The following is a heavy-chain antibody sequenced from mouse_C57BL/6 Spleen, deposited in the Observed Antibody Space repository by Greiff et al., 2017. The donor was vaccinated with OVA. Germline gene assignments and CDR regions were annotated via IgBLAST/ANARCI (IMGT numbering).Heavy chain of an antibody. Sequence: EVQGVESGGDLVKPGGSLKLSCAASGFTFSSYGMSWVRQTPDKRLEWVATISSGGSYTYYPDSVKGRFTIARDNAKNTLYLQMSSLKSEDTAMYYCARPLYYYGSSYHAMDYWGQGTSVTVSS. CDR2: ISSGGSYT. CDR3: ARPLYYYGSSYHAMDY. J-gene: IGHJ4*01. V-gene: IGHV5-6*01. D-gene: IGHD1-1*01. CDR1: GFTFSSYG.